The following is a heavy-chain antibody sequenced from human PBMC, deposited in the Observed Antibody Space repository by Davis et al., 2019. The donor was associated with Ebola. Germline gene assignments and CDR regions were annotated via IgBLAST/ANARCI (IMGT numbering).Heavy chain of an antibody. Sequence: GESLKISCAASGFTFSSYSMNWVRQAPGKGLEWVSSISSSSSYIYYADSVKGRFTISRDNAKNSLYLQMNSLRAEDTAVYYCAREGNDYGDYWGQGTLVTVSS. CDR3: AREGNDYGDY. V-gene: IGHV3-21*01. J-gene: IGHJ4*02. CDR1: GFTFSSYS. CDR2: ISSSSSYI.